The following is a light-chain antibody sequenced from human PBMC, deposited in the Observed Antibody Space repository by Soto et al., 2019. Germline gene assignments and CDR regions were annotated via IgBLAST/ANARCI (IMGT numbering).Light chain of an antibody. CDR1: SSNIGAGYD. CDR2: ANT. V-gene: IGLV1-40*01. J-gene: IGLJ3*02. Sequence: QSVLTQPPSVSGAPGQRVTISCTGSSSNIGAGYDVHWYQQLPGTAPKLLIYANTIRPSGVPDRFSGSKSGTSASLAISGLQAEDEADYYCQFFDTTLSGSVVFGGGTKLTVL. CDR3: QFFDTTLSGSVV.